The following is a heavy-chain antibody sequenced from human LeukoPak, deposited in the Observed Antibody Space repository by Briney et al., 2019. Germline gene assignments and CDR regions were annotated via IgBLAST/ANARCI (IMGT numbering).Heavy chain of an antibody. Sequence: PSETLSLTCTVSGGSISSGDYSWSWIRQPPGKGLEWIGYIYYSGSTYYNPSLKSRVAISVDTSKNQFSLKLSSVTAADTAVYYCARDQLGIVDYWGQGTLVTVSS. CDR2: IYYSGST. CDR1: GGSISSGDYS. CDR3: ARDQLGIVDY. V-gene: IGHV4-30-4*08. J-gene: IGHJ4*02. D-gene: IGHD7-27*01.